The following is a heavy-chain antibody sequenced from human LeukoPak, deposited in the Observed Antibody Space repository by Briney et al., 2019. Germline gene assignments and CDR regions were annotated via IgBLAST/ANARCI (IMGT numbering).Heavy chain of an antibody. D-gene: IGHD6-13*01. CDR2: IIPIFGIA. CDR3: AREFSESSSWDS. J-gene: IGHJ5*01. V-gene: IGHV1-69*04. CDR1: GGTFSSYA. Sequence: SVKVSCKASGGTFSSYAISWVRQAPGQGLEWMGRIIPIFGIANYAQKFQGRVTITADKSTSTAYMELSSLRSEDTAVYYCAREFSESSSWDSWGQGTLVTVSS.